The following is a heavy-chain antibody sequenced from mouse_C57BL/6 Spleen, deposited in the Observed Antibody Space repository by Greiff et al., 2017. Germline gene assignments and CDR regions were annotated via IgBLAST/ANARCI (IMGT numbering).Heavy chain of an antibody. D-gene: IGHD2-4*01. CDR1: GFTFSDSG. V-gene: IGHV5-17*01. CDR3: AKGYYDYDTWYFDV. CDR2: ISSGSSTI. Sequence: EVQLVESGGGLVKPGGSLKLSCAASGFTFSDSGMHWVRQAPEKGLEWVAYISSGSSTIYYADTVKGRFTISRDNAKNTLFLQMTSLRSEDTAMYYCAKGYYDYDTWYFDVWGTGTTVTVSS. J-gene: IGHJ1*03.